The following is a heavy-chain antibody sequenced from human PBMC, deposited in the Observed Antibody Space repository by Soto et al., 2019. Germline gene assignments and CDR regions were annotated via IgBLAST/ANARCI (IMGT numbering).Heavy chain of an antibody. CDR1: GYTFTSYD. D-gene: IGHD6-19*01. Sequence: QVQLVQSGAEVKKPGASVKVSCKASGYTFTSYDINWVRQATGQGLEWMGWMNPNSGNTGYAQKFQGRVTMTRNTAISTAYTERSSLRWEGTAVWYGAREYSSGWSKDWGQGTVVTVSS. J-gene: IGHJ4*02. V-gene: IGHV1-8*01. CDR3: AREYSSGWSKD. CDR2: MNPNSGNT.